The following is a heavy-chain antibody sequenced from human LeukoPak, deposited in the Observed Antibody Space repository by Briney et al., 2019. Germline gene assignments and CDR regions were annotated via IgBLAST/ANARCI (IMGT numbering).Heavy chain of an antibody. CDR2: IIPIFGTA. CDR3: ARGLGPLGIAAAGTLYYFDY. D-gene: IGHD6-13*01. Sequence: GASVKVSCKASGGTFSSYAISWVRQAPGQGLEWMGGIIPIFGTANYAQKFQGRVTITADKSTSTAYMELSSLRAEDTAVYVCARGLGPLGIAAAGTLYYFDYWGQGTLVTVSS. CDR1: GGTFSSYA. V-gene: IGHV1-69*06. J-gene: IGHJ4*02.